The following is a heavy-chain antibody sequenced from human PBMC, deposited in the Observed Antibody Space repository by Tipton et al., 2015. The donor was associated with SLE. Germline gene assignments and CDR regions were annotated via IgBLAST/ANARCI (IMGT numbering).Heavy chain of an antibody. D-gene: IGHD3-3*01. CDR3: ARLRISGVLTGSYEYGMDV. CDR2: LNHSGSS. J-gene: IGHJ6*02. CDR1: GGSVSRSSKY. Sequence: TLSLTCTVSGGSVSRSSKYWAWIRQPPGKGLEWIGELNHSGSSNSNPPLKSRVTMSVDTSKNQFSLNLTSVTAADTAVYYCARLRISGVLTGSYEYGMDVWGQGTAVTVSS. V-gene: IGHV4-39*07.